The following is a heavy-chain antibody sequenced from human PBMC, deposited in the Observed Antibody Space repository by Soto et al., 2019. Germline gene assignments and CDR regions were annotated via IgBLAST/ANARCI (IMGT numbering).Heavy chain of an antibody. CDR1: GGSISSGGYY. V-gene: IGHV4-31*03. CDR3: ARLEGTVTDNWFDP. Sequence: SETLSLTCTVSGGSISSGGYYWSWIRQHPGKGLEWIGYIYYSGSTYYNPSLKSRVTISVDTSKNQFSLKLSSVTAADTAVYYCARLEGTVTDNWFDPWGQGTLVTVSS. J-gene: IGHJ5*02. D-gene: IGHD4-17*01. CDR2: IYYSGST.